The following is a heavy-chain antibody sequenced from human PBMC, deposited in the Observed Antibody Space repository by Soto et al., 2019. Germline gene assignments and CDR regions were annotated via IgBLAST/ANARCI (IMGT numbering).Heavy chain of an antibody. J-gene: IGHJ6*02. CDR2: IRGSGGSK. V-gene: IGHV3-23*01. Sequence: EVQLLESGGGLVQPGGSLRLSCAASGFTFSSYAMSWVRQAPGKGLEWVAAIRGSGGSKYYADSVKGRFTISRDNAKNTSYLQMNSLRAEDTAVYYCATGIDGDGSYYYYDCGMDVWGQGTLVTVSS. CDR3: ATGIDGDGSYYYYDCGMDV. D-gene: IGHD1-26*01. CDR1: GFTFSSYA.